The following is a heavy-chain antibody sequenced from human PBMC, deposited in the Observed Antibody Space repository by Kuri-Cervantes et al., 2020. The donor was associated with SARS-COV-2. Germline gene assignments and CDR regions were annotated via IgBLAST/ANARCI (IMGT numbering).Heavy chain of an antibody. CDR2: ISYDGSSK. CDR1: GFTFSSYA. V-gene: IGHV3-30-3*01. CDR3: ARTLGEDIVVVPAATFDY. D-gene: IGHD2-2*01. Sequence: GESLKISCAASGFTFSSYAMHWVRQAPGKGMEWVSVISYDGSSKYYADSVKGRFTISRDSSKNTLYLQMNSLRAEDTAVYYCARTLGEDIVVVPAATFDYWGQETLVTVSS. J-gene: IGHJ4*02.